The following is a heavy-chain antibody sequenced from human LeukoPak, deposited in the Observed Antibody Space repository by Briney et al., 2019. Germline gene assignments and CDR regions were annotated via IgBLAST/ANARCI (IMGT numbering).Heavy chain of an antibody. CDR1: GFTFSNAW. D-gene: IGHD2-2*02. J-gene: IGHJ5*02. V-gene: IGHV3-23*01. Sequence: GGSLRLSCAASGFTFSNAWMSWVRQAPGKGLEWVSGISGSGTSTYYADSVKGRFAISRDNSKNRLYLQMNSLRAEDTAVYYCAKLLRPTTESLYCSSTNCYSAPLGPWGQGTLVTVSS. CDR3: AKLLRPTTESLYCSSTNCYSAPLGP. CDR2: ISGSGTST.